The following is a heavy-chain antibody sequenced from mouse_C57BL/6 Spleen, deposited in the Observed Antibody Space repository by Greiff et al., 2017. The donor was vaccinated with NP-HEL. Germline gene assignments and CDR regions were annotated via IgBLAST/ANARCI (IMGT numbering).Heavy chain of an antibody. Sequence: QVQLKQPGAELVRPGSSVKLSCKASGYTFTSYWMEWVKQRPGQGLEWIGNIYPSDSETHYNQKFKDKATLTVDKSSSTAYMQLSSLTSEDSAVYYCARIGTSDYWGQGTTLTVSS. V-gene: IGHV1-61*01. D-gene: IGHD4-1*01. J-gene: IGHJ2*01. CDR2: IYPSDSET. CDR1: GYTFTSYW. CDR3: ARIGTSDY.